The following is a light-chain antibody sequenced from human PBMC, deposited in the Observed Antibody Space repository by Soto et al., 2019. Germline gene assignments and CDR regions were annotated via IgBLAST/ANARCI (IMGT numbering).Light chain of an antibody. CDR1: NSDIGGYDY. CDR2: EVS. V-gene: IGLV2-14*01. CDR3: SSYSISTAYL. J-gene: IGLJ1*01. Sequence: QSALPQPASVSGSPGQSITISCTGTNSDIGGYDYVSWYQLHPGKAPKLMLFEVSNRPSGVSYRFSGSKSGNTASLTISGLQAEDEADYFCSSYSISTAYLFGTGTKV.